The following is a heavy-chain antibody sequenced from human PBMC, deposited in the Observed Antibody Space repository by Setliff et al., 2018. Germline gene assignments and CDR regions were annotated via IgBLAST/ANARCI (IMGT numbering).Heavy chain of an antibody. Sequence: SGPTLVNPTQTLALTCTFSGFSLSTSGMCVSWIRQPPGKALEWLARIDWDDDKYYSTSLKTRLTISKDTSKNQVVLTMTNMDPVDTATYYCARLTGTDYYYYYMDVWGKGTTVTVSS. CDR2: IDWDDDK. D-gene: IGHD1-7*01. V-gene: IGHV2-70*11. J-gene: IGHJ6*03. CDR1: GFSLSTSGMC. CDR3: ARLTGTDYYYYYMDV.